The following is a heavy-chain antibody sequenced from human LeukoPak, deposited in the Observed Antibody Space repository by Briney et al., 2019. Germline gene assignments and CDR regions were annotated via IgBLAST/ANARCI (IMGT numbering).Heavy chain of an antibody. CDR1: GDSVSSTSAA. J-gene: IGHJ4*02. Sequence: SQTLSLTCAISGDSVSSTSAAWNWLRQSPSRGLEWLGRAYYRSKWSIEYAPSVESRITINPDAYKNQFYLQLISVTPEDTAMYYCAGGFVGGGWHAYWGPGTLVTVSS. CDR3: AGGFVGGGWHAY. D-gene: IGHD3-16*01. V-gene: IGHV6-1*01. CDR2: AYYRSKWSI.